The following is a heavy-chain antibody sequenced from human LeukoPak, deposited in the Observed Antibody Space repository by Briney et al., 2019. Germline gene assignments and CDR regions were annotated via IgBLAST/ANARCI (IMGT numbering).Heavy chain of an antibody. CDR2: IYSDGST. J-gene: IGHJ4*02. V-gene: IGHV3-53*01. D-gene: IGHD3-22*01. Sequence: PGGSLILSCAASGFSVSSNYMNSVRQAPGKGLEWDSVIYSDGSTYYAVSVKGRFTISRDTTKDTLYIQMNSLRAEDTAVYYCARLDSSGYRSFDYWGQGTLVTVSS. CDR1: GFSVSSNY. CDR3: ARLDSSGYRSFDY.